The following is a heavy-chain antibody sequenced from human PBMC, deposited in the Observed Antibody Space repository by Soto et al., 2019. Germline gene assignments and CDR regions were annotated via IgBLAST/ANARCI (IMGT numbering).Heavy chain of an antibody. V-gene: IGHV1-3*01. CDR3: ERKQPGFQIGWAWALDI. CDR1: GYTFTTYT. J-gene: IGHJ3*02. CDR2: INPGNGDT. Sequence: QVQLVQSGAEVKKPGASVKVSCRASGYTFTTYTLLWVRQAPGQRLEWMAWINPGNGDTKYSQNFQGRVTATRDTSASTAYMEMRSLRSEDTATSYCERKQPGFQIGWAWALDIWGQGTMVTVSS. D-gene: IGHD1-26*01.